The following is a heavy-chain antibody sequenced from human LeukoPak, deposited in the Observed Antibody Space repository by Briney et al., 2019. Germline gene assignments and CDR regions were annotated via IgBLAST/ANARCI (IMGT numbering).Heavy chain of an antibody. Sequence: GGSLRLSCTASGFTFSSYSMNWVRQAPGKGLEWVSYISSGSGTIYYADSVKGRFTISRDNAKNSLYLQMNSLRAEDTAVYYCARVARMDYYGSGTYFYFDYWGQGTLVTVSS. CDR2: ISSGSGTI. V-gene: IGHV3-48*01. CDR3: ARVARMDYYGSGTYFYFDY. J-gene: IGHJ4*02. CDR1: GFTFSSYS. D-gene: IGHD3-10*01.